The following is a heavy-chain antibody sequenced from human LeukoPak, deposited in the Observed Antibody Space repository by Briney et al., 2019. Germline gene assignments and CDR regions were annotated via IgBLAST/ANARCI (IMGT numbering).Heavy chain of an antibody. Sequence: PSETLSLTCTVSVGSISSYYWSWIRQPPGKGLEWIGYIYYSGSTNYNPSLKSRVTISVDTSKNQFSLKLSSVTAADTAVYYCARGPSGDAFDIWGQGTMVTVSS. CDR3: ARGPSGDAFDI. J-gene: IGHJ3*02. CDR1: VGSISSYY. V-gene: IGHV4-59*01. CDR2: IYYSGST.